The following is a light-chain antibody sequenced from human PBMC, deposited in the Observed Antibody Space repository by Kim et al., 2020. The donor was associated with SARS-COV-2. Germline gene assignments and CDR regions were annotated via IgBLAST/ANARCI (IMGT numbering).Light chain of an antibody. CDR1: QGISHY. V-gene: IGKV1-27*01. CDR2: AAS. CDR3: QKYDSAPHT. Sequence: DIQMTQSPSSLSASVGDRVTVTCRASQGISHYLAWYQQKPGKVPKLLIFAASTLQSGVPSRFSGSGSGTDFTLTISSLQPGDVATYYCQKYDSAPHTFGQGTKLEIK. J-gene: IGKJ2*01.